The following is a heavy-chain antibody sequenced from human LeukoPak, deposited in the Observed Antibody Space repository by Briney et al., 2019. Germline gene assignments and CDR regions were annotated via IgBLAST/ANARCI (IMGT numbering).Heavy chain of an antibody. CDR1: GFTFSRYS. V-gene: IGHV3-21*01. CDR2: ISSSSSYI. Sequence: GGSLRLSCAASGFTFSRYSMNWVRQAPGKGLEWVSSISSSSSYIYYTDSVKGRFTISRDNAKNSLYLQMNSLRAEDTAVYYCATLPGPYDSSGHDAFDIWGQGTMVTVSS. CDR3: ATLPGPYDSSGHDAFDI. J-gene: IGHJ3*02. D-gene: IGHD3-22*01.